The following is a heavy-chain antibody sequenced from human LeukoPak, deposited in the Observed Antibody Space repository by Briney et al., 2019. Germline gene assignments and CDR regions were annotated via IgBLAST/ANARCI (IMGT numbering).Heavy chain of an antibody. V-gene: IGHV1-2*02. J-gene: IGHJ4*02. CDR1: GYTFTAYY. CDR2: INPNSGGT. D-gene: IGHD3-10*01. Sequence: ASVKVSCKASGYTFTAYYMHWVRQAHGQGLEWMGWINPNSGGTNSSQKFQDRVTLTRDTSISTAYMELGSLRSDDTAIYYCARAYGSGSSYHPDYWGQGTLVTVSS. CDR3: ARAYGSGSSYHPDY.